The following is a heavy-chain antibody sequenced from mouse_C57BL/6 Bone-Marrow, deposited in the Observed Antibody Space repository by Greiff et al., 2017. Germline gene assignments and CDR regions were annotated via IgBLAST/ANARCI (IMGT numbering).Heavy chain of an antibody. Sequence: VQLQQSGPELVKPGASVKIPCKASGYTFTDYNMDWVKQSHGKSLEWIGDINPNNGGTIYNQKFKGEATLTVDKSSSTAYMELRSLTSEDTAVYYCARVGQKLYHFDYWGQGTTLTVSS. CDR1: GYTFTDYN. J-gene: IGHJ2*01. V-gene: IGHV1-18*01. D-gene: IGHD2-12*01. CDR3: ARVGQKLYHFDY. CDR2: INPNNGGT.